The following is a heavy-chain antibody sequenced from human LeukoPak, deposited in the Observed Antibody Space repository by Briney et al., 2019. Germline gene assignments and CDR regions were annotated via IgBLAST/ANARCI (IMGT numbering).Heavy chain of an antibody. CDR3: ARVYSGGDLWKFPTDYFDY. CDR2: ISSSGSTI. CDR1: GFTFSDYY. V-gene: IGHV3-11*01. Sequence: PGGSLRLSCAASGFTFSDYYMSWIRQAPGKGLEWVSYISSSGSTIYYADSVKGRFTISRDNAKNSLYLQMNSLRAEDTAVYYCARVYSGGDLWKFPTDYFDYWGQGTLVTVSS. D-gene: IGHD6-19*01. J-gene: IGHJ4*02.